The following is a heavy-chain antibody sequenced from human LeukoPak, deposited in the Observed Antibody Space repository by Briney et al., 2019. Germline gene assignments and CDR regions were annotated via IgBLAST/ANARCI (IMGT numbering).Heavy chain of an antibody. Sequence: SETLSLTCTVSGGSISSYYWSLIRQPPGKGLEWIGYNYDSGSTNYNPSLKSRVTISVDASKNQFSLKLSSVTAADTAVYYCARVTYYYDSSGYSNWFDPWGQGTLVTVSS. J-gene: IGHJ5*02. CDR3: ARVTYYYDSSGYSNWFDP. D-gene: IGHD3-22*01. V-gene: IGHV4-59*01. CDR2: NYDSGST. CDR1: GGSISSYY.